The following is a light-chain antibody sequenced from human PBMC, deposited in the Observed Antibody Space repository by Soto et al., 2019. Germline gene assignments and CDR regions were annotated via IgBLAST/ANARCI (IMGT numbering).Light chain of an antibody. CDR2: DAS. Sequence: DIQMTQSPSTLSSSVGDRVTITCRAGQSMSGWLAWYQQKPGKAPKLLIYDASNLESGVPSRFGGSGSGTEFTLTITSLQPDDFATYYCQQYTSYPWTFGQGTKVDIK. V-gene: IGKV1-5*01. CDR1: QSMSGW. J-gene: IGKJ1*01. CDR3: QQYTSYPWT.